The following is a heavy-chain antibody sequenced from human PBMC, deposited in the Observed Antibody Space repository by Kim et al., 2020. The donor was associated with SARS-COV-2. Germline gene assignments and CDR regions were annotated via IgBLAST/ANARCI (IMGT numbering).Heavy chain of an antibody. V-gene: IGHV4-31*02. CDR3: ARDQAGNPFDWYFDL. J-gene: IGHJ2*01. D-gene: IGHD6-19*01. Sequence: PSLKSRVTISVNTSKNQFSLKLSSVTAADTAVYYCARDQAGNPFDWYFDLWGRGTLVTVSS.